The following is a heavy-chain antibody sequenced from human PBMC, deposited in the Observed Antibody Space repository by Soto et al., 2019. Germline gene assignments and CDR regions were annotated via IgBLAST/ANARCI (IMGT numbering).Heavy chain of an antibody. Sequence: GGSLRLSCAGSQFTFSNYWMNWVRQAPGKGLEWVANINQDGSEKYYVDSVKGRFTTSRDIAKNSLFLQMNSLRADDTAVYYCARASPGMDVWGQGTTVTVSS. CDR2: INQDGSEK. V-gene: IGHV3-7*01. CDR1: QFTFSNYW. J-gene: IGHJ6*02. CDR3: ARASPGMDV.